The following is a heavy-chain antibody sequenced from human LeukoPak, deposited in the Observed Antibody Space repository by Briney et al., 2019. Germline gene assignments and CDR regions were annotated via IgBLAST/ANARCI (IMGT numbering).Heavy chain of an antibody. J-gene: IGHJ4*02. CDR1: GYTFTGYY. CDR2: INPNSGGT. D-gene: IGHD3-10*01. Sequence: ASVKVSCKASGYTFTGYYMHWVRQAPGQGLEWMGWINPNSGGTNYAQKFQGRVTMTRDTSISTAYMELSRLRSDDTAVYYCARAVYYGSGRTYYFDYWGQGTLVTVSS. V-gene: IGHV1-2*02. CDR3: ARAVYYGSGRTYYFDY.